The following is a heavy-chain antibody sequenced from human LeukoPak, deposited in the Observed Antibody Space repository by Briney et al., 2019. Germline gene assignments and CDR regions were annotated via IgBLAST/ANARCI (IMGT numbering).Heavy chain of an antibody. J-gene: IGHJ4*02. CDR2: ISSSSSTI. Sequence: PGRSLRLSCAASGFTFSSYAMHWVRQAPGKGLEWVSSISSSSSTIYYADSVKGRFTISRDNAKNSLYLQMNSLRAEDTAVYYCARVTHVRYFDYWGQGTLVTVSS. D-gene: IGHD3-10*02. V-gene: IGHV3-48*04. CDR1: GFTFSSYA. CDR3: ARVTHVRYFDY.